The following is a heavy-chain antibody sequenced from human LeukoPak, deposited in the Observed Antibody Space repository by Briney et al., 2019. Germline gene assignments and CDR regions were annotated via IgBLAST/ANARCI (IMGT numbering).Heavy chain of an antibody. J-gene: IGHJ4*02. D-gene: IGHD3-22*01. CDR1: GGSISSYY. V-gene: IGHV4-59*08. CDR2: IYYSGST. Sequence: SETLSLTCTVSGGSISSYYWGWIRQPPGKGLEWIGYIYYSGSTNYNPSLKSRVTISVDTSKNQFSLKLSSVTAADTAVYYCARHGGDYYDSSGYFDYWGQGTLVTVSS. CDR3: ARHGGDYYDSSGYFDY.